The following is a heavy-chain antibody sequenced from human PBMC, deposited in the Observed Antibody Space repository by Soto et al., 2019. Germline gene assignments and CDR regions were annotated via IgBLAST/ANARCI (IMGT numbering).Heavy chain of an antibody. CDR2: ISTSGDST. CDR3: TRDGEPL. V-gene: IGHV3-21*01. D-gene: IGHD3-3*01. J-gene: IGHJ3*01. Sequence: AQLVESGGGLVKPGESLRLACAASGFTFSTYTLNWVPQAPGKGPEWVSSISTSGDSTYYEDSVRGRFTISRDNARASLYLQMDSLRVEDTAMYYCTRDGEPLWGPGTMVTVSS. CDR1: GFTFSTYT.